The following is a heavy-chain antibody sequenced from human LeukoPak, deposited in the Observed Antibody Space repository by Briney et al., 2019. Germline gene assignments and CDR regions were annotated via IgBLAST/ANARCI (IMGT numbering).Heavy chain of an antibody. CDR2: ISSNGGST. V-gene: IGHV3-64D*09. CDR1: GFTFSSYA. D-gene: IGHD6-6*01. CDR3: VKSGKKSIAARPGDY. Sequence: GGSLRLSCSASGFTFSSYAMHWVRQAPGKGLEYVSAISSNGGSTYYADSVKGRFTISRDNSKNTLYLQMSRLRAEDTAVYYCVKSGKKSIAARPGDYWGQGTLVTVSS. J-gene: IGHJ4*02.